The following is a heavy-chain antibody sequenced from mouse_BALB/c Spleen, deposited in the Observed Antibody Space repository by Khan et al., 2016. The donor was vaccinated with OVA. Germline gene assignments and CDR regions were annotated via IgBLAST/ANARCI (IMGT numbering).Heavy chain of an antibody. CDR1: GFSLSNYG. Sequence: VQLVESGPGLVAPSQSLSITCTVSGFSLSNYGIHWVRQPPGKGLEWLGVIWTGGITNYNSALMSRLSTSKDNSKIQFFLKMNRLQTDDTAIYYCARSYDYDVGVFAYWGQGTLVTVSA. D-gene: IGHD2-4*01. V-gene: IGHV2-9*02. CDR3: ARSYDYDVGVFAY. J-gene: IGHJ3*01. CDR2: IWTGGIT.